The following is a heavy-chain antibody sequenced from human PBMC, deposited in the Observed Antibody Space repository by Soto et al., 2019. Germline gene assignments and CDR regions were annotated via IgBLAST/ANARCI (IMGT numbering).Heavy chain of an antibody. CDR2: INAGNGNT. CDR1: GYTFTSYA. J-gene: IGHJ6*02. CDR3: ARIAGAGRMSYYYGMDV. Sequence: ASVKVSCKASGYTFTSYAMHWVRQAPGQRLEWMGWINAGNGNTKYSQKFQGRVTITRDTSASTAYMELSSLRSEDTAVYYCARIAGAGRMSYYYGMDVWGQGTTGTV. D-gene: IGHD6-19*01. V-gene: IGHV1-3*01.